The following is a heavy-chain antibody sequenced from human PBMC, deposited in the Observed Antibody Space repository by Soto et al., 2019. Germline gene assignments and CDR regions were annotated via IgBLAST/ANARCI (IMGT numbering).Heavy chain of an antibody. Sequence: SETLSLTCAVYGGSFSCYYLTWIRQHPGKGLEWIAEINPIGTTTYIPSLKSRVTISVDTSKDQFSLRLSSVTGADTAVYFCGRGGVHRGNYYIFEYWGQGPLVTV. CDR2: INPIGTT. V-gene: IGHV4-34*01. CDR1: GGSFSCYY. J-gene: IGHJ4*02. CDR3: GRGGVHRGNYYIFEY. D-gene: IGHD3-22*01.